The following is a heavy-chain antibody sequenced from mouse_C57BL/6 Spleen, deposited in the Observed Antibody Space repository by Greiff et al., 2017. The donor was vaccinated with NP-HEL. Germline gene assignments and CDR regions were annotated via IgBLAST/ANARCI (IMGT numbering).Heavy chain of an antibody. J-gene: IGHJ3*01. CDR1: GYTFTSYW. CDR2: IHPNSGST. D-gene: IGHD2-4*01. CDR3: ARDYDYDPAWFAY. Sequence: VQLQQSGAELVKPGASVKLSCKASGYTFTSYWMHWVKQRPGQGLEWIGMIHPNSGSTNYNEKFKSKATLTVDKSSSTAYMQLSSLTSEDSAVYYCARDYDYDPAWFAYWGQGTLVTVSA. V-gene: IGHV1-64*01.